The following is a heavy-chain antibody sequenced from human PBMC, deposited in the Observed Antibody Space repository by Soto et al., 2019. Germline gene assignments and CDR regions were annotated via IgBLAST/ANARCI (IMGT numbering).Heavy chain of an antibody. CDR1: GFTFSSYS. J-gene: IGHJ4*02. D-gene: IGHD3-22*01. Sequence: GGSLRLSCAASGFTFSSYSMNWVRQAPGKGLEWVSYISSSSTIYYADSVKGRFTISRDNAKNSLYLQMNSLRDEDTAVYYCARGGGYYYDSSGSYLSYWGQGTLVTVSS. CDR2: ISSSSTI. CDR3: ARGGGYYYDSSGSYLSY. V-gene: IGHV3-48*02.